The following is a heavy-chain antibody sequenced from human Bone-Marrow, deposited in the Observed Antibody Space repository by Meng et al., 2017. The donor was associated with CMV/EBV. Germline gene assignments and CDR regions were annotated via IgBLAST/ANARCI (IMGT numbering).Heavy chain of an antibody. CDR3: AREREDY. CDR2: INPSSGGT. J-gene: IGHJ4*02. CDR1: GYTFNSYG. Sequence: ASVKVSCKASGYTFNSYGISWVRQAPGQGLEWMGWINPSSGGTNYAQKFQGRVTMTRDTSISTAYMELNRLTSDDTAVYYCAREREDYWGQGTLVTVSS. V-gene: IGHV1-2*02.